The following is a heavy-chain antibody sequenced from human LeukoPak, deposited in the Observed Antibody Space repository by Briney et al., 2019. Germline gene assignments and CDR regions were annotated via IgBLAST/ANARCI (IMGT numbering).Heavy chain of an antibody. D-gene: IGHD2-8*02. V-gene: IGHV3-30*04. CDR3: ARDRRQNLVGGGGGGGFDG. CDR1: GFTFSSYS. J-gene: IGHJ3*01. CDR2: ISYDATNE. Sequence: PGGSLRLSCAASGFTFSSYSMHWVRQAPGKGLEWVAVISYDATNEFYADSVKGRFTVSRDNSRNILYLQMDSLAPEDTSKYFCARDRRQNLVGGGGGGGFDGWSQRTLVTVSS.